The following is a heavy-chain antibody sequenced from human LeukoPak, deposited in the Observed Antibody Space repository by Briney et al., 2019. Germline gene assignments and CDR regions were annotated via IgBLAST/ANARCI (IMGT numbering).Heavy chain of an antibody. CDR1: GFPFSSYE. J-gene: IGHJ4*02. CDR2: IGSSGGII. V-gene: IGHV3-48*03. Sequence: PGGSLRLSCAASGFPFSSYEMNWVRQAPGKGLEGVSYIGSSGGIIYYADSVKGRFTISRDNAKNSLYLQMNSLRAEDTAVYYCARGSTWYAPPDYWGRGTLVTVSS. CDR3: ARGSTWYAPPDY. D-gene: IGHD6-13*01.